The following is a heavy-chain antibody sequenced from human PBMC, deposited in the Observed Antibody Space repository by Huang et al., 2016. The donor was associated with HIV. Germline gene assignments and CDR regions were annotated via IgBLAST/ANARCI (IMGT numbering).Heavy chain of an antibody. V-gene: IGHV3-30*09. CDR3: TRDHQGPFALAGRTVLDY. CDR1: GVTFRGYA. Sequence: QVQLVESGGGVVQPGRSLRLSCAASGVTFRGYAMHWVRQAPGKGLEWGAVISYDGSNKYYADSVKGRFAISRDNSKNTLLLQMNSLRAEDTAVYYCTRDHQGPFALAGRTVLDYWGQGTLVTVSS. J-gene: IGHJ4*02. CDR2: ISYDGSNK. D-gene: IGHD6-19*01.